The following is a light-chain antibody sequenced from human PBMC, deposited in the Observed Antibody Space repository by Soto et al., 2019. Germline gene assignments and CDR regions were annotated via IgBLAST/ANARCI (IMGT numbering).Light chain of an antibody. CDR2: DAS. Sequence: EIVLTQSPGTLSLSPGERATLSCRASQSVRSNYLAWYQQKPGQAPRFLIYDASSRATGIPDRFSGSGSGTDFTLTISRLEPEDFAVYYCQQYGSSTLTFGGGTKVDI. J-gene: IGKJ4*01. CDR1: QSVRSNY. V-gene: IGKV3-20*01. CDR3: QQYGSSTLT.